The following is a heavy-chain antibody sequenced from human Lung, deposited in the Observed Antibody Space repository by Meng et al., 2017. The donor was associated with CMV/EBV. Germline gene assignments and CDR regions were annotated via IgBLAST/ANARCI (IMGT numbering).Heavy chain of an antibody. J-gene: IGHJ4*02. D-gene: IGHD3-16*01. CDR3: AREDAEGGYFDN. Sequence: SETXSLXXTVSRGSVTSSSSYWTWIRQPPGKGLEWIGYVYYDGSTNYNPSLKSRVTISLDTSKNQFSLDLRSVTAADTAVYYCAREDAEGGYFDNWGQGTLVTVSS. CDR2: VYYDGST. CDR1: RGSVTSSSSY. V-gene: IGHV4-61*01.